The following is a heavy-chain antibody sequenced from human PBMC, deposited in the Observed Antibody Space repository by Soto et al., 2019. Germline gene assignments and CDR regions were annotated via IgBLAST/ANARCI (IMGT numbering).Heavy chain of an antibody. CDR1: GYDFTSYW. CDR3: ATYAMRVTGVFDL. D-gene: IGHD3-9*01. Sequence: PGESLKISCSASGYDFTSYWITWVRQVPGKGLEWLGRIDPSDSYTNYSPSFRGHVNISVDRSVNTVYLHWSSLQASDTAIYYCATYAMRVTGVFDLWGHGTLVTVSS. CDR2: IDPSDSYT. V-gene: IGHV5-10-1*01. J-gene: IGHJ4*01.